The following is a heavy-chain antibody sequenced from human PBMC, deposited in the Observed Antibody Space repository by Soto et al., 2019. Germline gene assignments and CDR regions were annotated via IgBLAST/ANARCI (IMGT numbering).Heavy chain of an antibody. J-gene: IGHJ3*02. CDR3: ARGTDLYYYDVEGAFDI. Sequence: PGGSLRLSCAASGFTFSSYWMHWVRQAPGKGLVWVSRINSDGSSTSYADSVKGRFTISRDNAKNTLYLQMNSLRAEDTAVYYSARGTDLYYYDVEGAFDIWGQGTMVTVSS. CDR1: GFTFSSYW. CDR2: INSDGSST. D-gene: IGHD3-22*01. V-gene: IGHV3-74*01.